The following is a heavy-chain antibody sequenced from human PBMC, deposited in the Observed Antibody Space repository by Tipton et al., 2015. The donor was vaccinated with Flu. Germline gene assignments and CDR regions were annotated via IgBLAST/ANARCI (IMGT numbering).Heavy chain of an antibody. CDR2: ISAYNGNT. J-gene: IGHJ6*02. D-gene: IGHD6-13*01. CDR1: GYTFTSYG. CDR3: ARDHPGGVAADYYYYGMDV. Sequence: QSGAEVKKPGASVKVSCKASGYTFTSYGISWVRQAPGQGLEWMGWISAYNGNTNYAQKLQGRVTMTTDTSTSTAYMELRSLRSDDTAVYYCARDHPGGVAADYYYYGMDVWGQGTTVTVSS. V-gene: IGHV1-18*01.